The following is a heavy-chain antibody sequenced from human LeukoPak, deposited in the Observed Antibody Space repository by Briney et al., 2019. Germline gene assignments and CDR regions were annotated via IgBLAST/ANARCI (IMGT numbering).Heavy chain of an antibody. J-gene: IGHJ4*02. D-gene: IGHD6-13*01. CDR3: ARDQLAAAGTLPFDY. Sequence: FETLSLTWTVSGGSHSSCSFYLGWIPPAPRKGPEVDGGIYYSGSTYYNPSLKSRVTISVDTSKNQFSLKLSSVTAADTAVYYCARDQLAAAGTLPFDYWGQGTLVTVSS. V-gene: IGHV4-39*07. CDR1: GGSHSSCSFY. CDR2: IYYSGST.